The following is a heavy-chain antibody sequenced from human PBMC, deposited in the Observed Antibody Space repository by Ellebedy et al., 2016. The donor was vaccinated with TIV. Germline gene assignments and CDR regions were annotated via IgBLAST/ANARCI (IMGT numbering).Heavy chain of an antibody. Sequence: MPSETLSLTCTVSGGSVSISTFYWGWIRQTPGKGLEWIGNIYYNGGTDYNPSLKSRVTISVDTSKNQFSLKLSSVTAADTAMFYCARYCSSTSCSVRAFDIWGQGTMVTVSS. CDR1: GGSVSISTFY. CDR3: ARYCSSTSCSVRAFDI. V-gene: IGHV4-39*01. CDR2: IYYNGGT. D-gene: IGHD2-2*01. J-gene: IGHJ3*02.